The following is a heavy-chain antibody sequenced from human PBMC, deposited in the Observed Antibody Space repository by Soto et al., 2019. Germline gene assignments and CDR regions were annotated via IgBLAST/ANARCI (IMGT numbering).Heavy chain of an antibody. J-gene: IGHJ4*02. CDR3: ARSYYYDSHGPFDY. CDR1: GFTFSSYY. Sequence: GGSLRLSCAASGFTFSSYYMTWVRQAPGKGLEWVANMKQDGSERYYVDSVKGRFTISRDNAKNSLYLQMNSLRAEDTAVYYCARSYYYDSHGPFDYWGQGTLVTVSS. V-gene: IGHV3-7*04. CDR2: MKQDGSER. D-gene: IGHD3-22*01.